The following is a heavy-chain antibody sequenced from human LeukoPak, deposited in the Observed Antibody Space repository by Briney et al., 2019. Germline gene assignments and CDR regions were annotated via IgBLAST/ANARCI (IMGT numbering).Heavy chain of an antibody. J-gene: IGHJ4*02. Sequence: SETLSLTCTVPGGSISSYYWSWIRQPPGKGQEWIGYIYYSGSTNYNPSLKSRVTISVDTSKNQFSLKLSSVTAADTAVYYCARGYGGYFDYWGQGTLVTVSS. CDR3: ARGYGGYFDY. V-gene: IGHV4-59*01. CDR2: IYYSGST. CDR1: GGSISSYY. D-gene: IGHD5-18*01.